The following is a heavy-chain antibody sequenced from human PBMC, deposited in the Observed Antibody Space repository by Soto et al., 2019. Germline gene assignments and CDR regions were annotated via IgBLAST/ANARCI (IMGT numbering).Heavy chain of an antibody. J-gene: IGHJ1*01. V-gene: IGHV3-21*01. CDR3: ARDPLAVAGTEYFQH. CDR1: GFTFSSYS. CDR2: ISSSSSYI. Sequence: GGSLRLSCAASGFTFSSYSMNWVRQAPGKGLEWVSSISSSSSYIYYADSVKGRFTISRDNAKNSLYLQMNSLRAEDTAVYYCARDPLAVAGTEYFQHWGQGTLVTVSS. D-gene: IGHD6-19*01.